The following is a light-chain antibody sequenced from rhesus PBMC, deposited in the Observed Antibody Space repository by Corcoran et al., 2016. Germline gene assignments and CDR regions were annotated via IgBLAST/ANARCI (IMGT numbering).Light chain of an antibody. V-gene: IGKV1-25*01. CDR1: QVISKN. Sequence: DIQMTQSPSSLSASVGDTVTITCRASQVISKNLAWYQQKPGKVPKLLIYYAATLQSGVPSRFIGIGYGTDFTLTISSLQPADFATYYCQHDYGTPFTFGPGTKLDIK. CDR2: YAA. J-gene: IGKJ3*01. CDR3: QHDYGTPFT.